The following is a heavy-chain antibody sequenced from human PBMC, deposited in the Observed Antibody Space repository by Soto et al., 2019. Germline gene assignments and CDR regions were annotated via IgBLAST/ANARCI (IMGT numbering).Heavy chain of an antibody. V-gene: IGHV6-1*01. CDR1: GDSVSSNSAA. Sequence: SPTLSLTCAISGDSVSSNSAAWNWIRQSPSRGPEWLGRTYYRSKWYNDYAVSVKSRITIKPDTSKNQFSLQLNSVTPEDTAVYYCARGLWSGYYSNWFDPWGQGTLVTVSS. J-gene: IGHJ5*02. CDR2: TYYRSKWYN. D-gene: IGHD3-3*01. CDR3: ARGLWSGYYSNWFDP.